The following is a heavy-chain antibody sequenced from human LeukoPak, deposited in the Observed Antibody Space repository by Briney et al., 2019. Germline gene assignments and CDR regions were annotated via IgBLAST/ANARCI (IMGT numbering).Heavy chain of an antibody. J-gene: IGHJ6*03. D-gene: IGHD3-3*01. V-gene: IGHV3-48*04. Sequence: GGSLRLSCATSGFAFGSESMNWVRQAPGKGLEWISYTSSSSVTIYYADSLEGRFTISKDNAENTLYLQMNSLRVEDTAVYYCAREGVGYGYYGYMDVWGKGTTVTVSS. CDR3: AREGVGYGYYGYMDV. CDR2: TSSSSVTI. CDR1: GFAFGSES.